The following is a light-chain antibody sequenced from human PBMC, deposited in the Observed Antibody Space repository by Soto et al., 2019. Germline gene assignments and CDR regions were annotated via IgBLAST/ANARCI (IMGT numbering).Light chain of an antibody. V-gene: IGLV2-14*01. CDR1: GSDISAYNY. CDR2: EVG. CDR3: SSYTSNNFYV. Sequence: QSALTQPASVSGSPGQSITISCTGTGSDISAYNYVSWYQQHPGKAPKLMIYEVGDRPSGLSNRFSGSKSGNTASLTISRRQPEDEADYYCSSYTSNNFYVFGTGTKVTVL. J-gene: IGLJ1*01.